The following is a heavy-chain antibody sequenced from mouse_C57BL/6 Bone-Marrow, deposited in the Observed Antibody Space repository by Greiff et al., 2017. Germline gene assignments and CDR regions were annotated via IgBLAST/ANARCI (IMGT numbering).Heavy chain of an antibody. J-gene: IGHJ1*03. D-gene: IGHD1-1*01. CDR2: INYGGSST. CDR3: ARDASTVVATGDFDV. CDR1: GFTFSDYY. V-gene: IGHV5-16*01. Sequence: EVQLVESEGGLVQPGSSMKLSCTASGFTFSDYYMAWVRQVPEKGLEWVANINYGGSSTYYLDSLKSRFIISRDNAKNILYLQMSSLKSEDTATYYCARDASTVVATGDFDVWGTGTTVTVSS.